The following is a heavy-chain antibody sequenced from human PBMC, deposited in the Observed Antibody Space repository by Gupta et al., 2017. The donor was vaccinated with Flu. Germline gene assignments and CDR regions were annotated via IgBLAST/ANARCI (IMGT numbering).Heavy chain of an antibody. CDR3: VRDLSVSGWYFAFDY. CDR1: GFTFSNYW. CDR2: VNSDGSST. V-gene: IGHV3-74*01. Sequence: EVQLVESGGGLVQPGDSLRLSCAASGFTFSNYWVHWVRQAPGEGRVWFSRVNSDGSSTSYADSVKSRFTISRDNAKNTLYLQMNSLRAEDTAVYYCVRDLSVSGWYFAFDYWGQGTLVTVSS. J-gene: IGHJ4*02. D-gene: IGHD6-19*01.